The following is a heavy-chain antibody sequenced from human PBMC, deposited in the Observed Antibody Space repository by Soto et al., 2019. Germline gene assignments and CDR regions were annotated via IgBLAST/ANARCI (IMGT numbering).Heavy chain of an antibody. V-gene: IGHV3-9*01. CDR2: ISWNSGSI. CDR1: GFTFDDYA. D-gene: IGHD1-20*01. CDR3: AKGYNWNDFSHFDY. J-gene: IGHJ4*02. Sequence: SLRLSCAASGFTFDDYAMHWVRQAPGKGLEWVSGISWNSGSIGYADSVKGRFTISRDNAKSSLYLQMNSLRAEDTALYYCAKGYNWNDFSHFDYWGQGTLVTVSS.